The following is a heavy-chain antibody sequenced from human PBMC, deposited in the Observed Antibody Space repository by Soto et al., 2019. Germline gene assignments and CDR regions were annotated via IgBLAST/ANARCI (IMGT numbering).Heavy chain of an antibody. D-gene: IGHD2-15*01. CDR2: TYYRSKWYN. V-gene: IGHV6-1*01. CDR3: ARDRIRVVAATYAFAI. Sequence: SQTLSLTCAISGDSVSSNSAAWNWIRQSPSRGLEWLGRTYYRSKWYNDYAVSVKSRITINPDTSKNQFSLQLNSVTPEDTAVYYCARDRIRVVAATYAFAIWGQGTMVTVSS. CDR1: GDSVSSNSAA. J-gene: IGHJ3*02.